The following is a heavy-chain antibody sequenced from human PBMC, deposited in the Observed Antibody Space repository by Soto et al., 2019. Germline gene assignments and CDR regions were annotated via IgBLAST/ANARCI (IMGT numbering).Heavy chain of an antibody. CDR1: GGSFSGYY. J-gene: IGHJ4*02. V-gene: IGHV4-34*01. CDR2: INHSGST. D-gene: IGHD4-17*01. CDR3: ARGRSTVTTLDFDY. Sequence: TLSLTCAVYGGSFSGYYWSWIRQPPGKGLEWIGEINHSGSTNYNPSLKSRVTISVDTSKNQFSLKLSSLTAADTAVYYCARGRSTVTTLDFDYWGQGTLVTVSS.